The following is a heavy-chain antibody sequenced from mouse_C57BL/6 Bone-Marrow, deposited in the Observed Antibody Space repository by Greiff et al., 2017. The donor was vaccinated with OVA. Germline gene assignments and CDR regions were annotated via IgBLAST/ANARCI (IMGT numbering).Heavy chain of an antibody. Sequence: VQLKESGPELVKPGASVKISCKASGYSFTDYNMNWVKQSNGKSLEWIGVINPNYGTTSYNQKFKGKATLTVDQSSSTAYMQLNSLTSEDSAVYYCAREGAYYSNHEGVWFEYWGQGTLVTVSA. CDR1: GYSFTDYN. CDR2: INPNYGTT. J-gene: IGHJ3*01. V-gene: IGHV1-39*01. CDR3: AREGAYYSNHEGVWFEY. D-gene: IGHD2-5*01.